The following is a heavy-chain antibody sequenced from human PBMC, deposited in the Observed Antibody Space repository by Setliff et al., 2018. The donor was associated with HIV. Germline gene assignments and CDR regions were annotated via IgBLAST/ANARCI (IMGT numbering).Heavy chain of an antibody. CDR1: GGSVSSSGYY. CDR2: IHYNGDT. CDR3: ARHSGFWSGYFLFEWFDS. V-gene: IGHV4-39*01. Sequence: SETLSLTCTVSGGSVSSSGYYWGWVRQPPGKGLEWIANIHYNGDTDYNPSLKSRVTLSVDTSKNQLSLNLRSVTAADTAVYYCARHSGFWSGYFLFEWFDSWGQVTLVTVSS. J-gene: IGHJ5*01. D-gene: IGHD3-3*01.